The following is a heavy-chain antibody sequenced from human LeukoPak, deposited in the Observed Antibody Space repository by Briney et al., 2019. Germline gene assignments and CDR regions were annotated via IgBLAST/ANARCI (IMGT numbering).Heavy chain of an antibody. D-gene: IGHD6-19*01. Sequence: GGSLRLSCAAPGFTFSSYSMNWVRQAPGEGLEWVANIKEDGSQRHYVDSVEGRFTISRDNAENSVSLQMNSLRAEDTAVYYCVRDTRSGWSFDYWGQGTLVTVSS. CDR3: VRDTRSGWSFDY. CDR1: GFTFSSYS. CDR2: IKEDGSQR. V-gene: IGHV3-7*01. J-gene: IGHJ4*02.